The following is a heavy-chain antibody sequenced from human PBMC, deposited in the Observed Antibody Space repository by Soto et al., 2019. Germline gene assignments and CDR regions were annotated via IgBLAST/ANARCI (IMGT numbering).Heavy chain of an antibody. CDR1: GYTFTSYG. Sequence: QVQLVQSGAEVKKPGASLKVSCKASGYTFTSYGISWVRQSPGQGLEGMGWFSAYNGNTNYEQKLQGRVTMTTDPSTSTAYIDRRSRRSDDTAVYYCARDTPNVGYYYGSGSLSPPDYWGQGTLVPVS. J-gene: IGHJ4*02. CDR3: ARDTPNVGYYYGSGSLSPPDY. CDR2: FSAYNGNT. D-gene: IGHD3-10*01. V-gene: IGHV1-18*01.